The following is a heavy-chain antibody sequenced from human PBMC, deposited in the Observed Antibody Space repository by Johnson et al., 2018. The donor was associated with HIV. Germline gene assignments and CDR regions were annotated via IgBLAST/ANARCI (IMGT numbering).Heavy chain of an antibody. D-gene: IGHD7-27*01. V-gene: IGHV3-66*02. J-gene: IGHJ3*01. CDR3: ARENWGQRMNAFDV. CDR1: GFTVSSNY. CDR2: IYSGGST. Sequence: VQLVESGGGVVQPGSSLRLSCAASGFTVSSNYMSWVRQAPGKGLEWVSVIYSGGSTYYADSVKGRFTISRDNSKNTLYLQMNSLRAEDTAVYYCARENWGQRMNAFDVWGQGTMATVSS.